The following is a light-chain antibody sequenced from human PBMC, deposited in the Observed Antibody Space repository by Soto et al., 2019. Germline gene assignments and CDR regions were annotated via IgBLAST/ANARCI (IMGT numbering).Light chain of an antibody. V-gene: IGLV7-46*01. CDR1: TGAVTNGHY. J-gene: IGLJ1*01. CDR3: LLSYNGPYV. CDR2: DTT. Sequence: AVVTQEPSLSVSPGGTITLTCGSSTGAVTNGHYPYWFQQKPGQAPMTLIYDTTNRRSWTPARFSGSLLGGKAALTLSGAQTEDEAEYYCLLSYNGPYVFGTGPKVTV.